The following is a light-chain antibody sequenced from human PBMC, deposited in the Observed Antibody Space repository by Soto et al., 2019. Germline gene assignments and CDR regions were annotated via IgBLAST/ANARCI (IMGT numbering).Light chain of an antibody. Sequence: EIVLTQSPGTLSLSPGERATLSFRASQTISNSLLAWYQQKPGQSPRLLIYGASSRATGIPARFSGSGSGTDFTLTISSLEPKDFAIYYCQQRSSWPGTFGQGTKVDIK. J-gene: IGKJ1*01. CDR1: QTISNSL. CDR2: GAS. CDR3: QQRSSWPGT. V-gene: IGKV3D-20*02.